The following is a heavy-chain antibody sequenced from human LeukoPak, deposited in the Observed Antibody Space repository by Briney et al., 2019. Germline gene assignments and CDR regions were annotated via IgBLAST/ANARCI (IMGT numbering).Heavy chain of an antibody. J-gene: IGHJ4*02. D-gene: IGHD3-22*01. V-gene: IGHV3-23*01. CDR1: GFTFSGYA. CDR2: ISGSGGHT. Sequence: GGSLRVSCEASGFTFSGYAMNWVRQAPGKGLEWVSTISGSGGHTYYADSVKGRFTISRDNSKNTLNLQMNSLRAEDTAVYFCTKESYYDNSGLAYFVYWGRGTLVTVST. CDR3: TKESYYDNSGLAYFVY.